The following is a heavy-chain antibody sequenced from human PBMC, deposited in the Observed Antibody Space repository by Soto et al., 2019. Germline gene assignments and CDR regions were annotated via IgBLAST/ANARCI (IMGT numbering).Heavy chain of an antibody. CDR3: AREGCSRSWLDPFDI. V-gene: IGHV1-18*04. Sequence: ASVKVSCKASGYTFTSYGISWVRQAPGQGLEWMGWISAYNGNTNYAQKLQGRVTMTTDTSTSTAYMELRSLRSDDTAVYYCAREGCSRSWLDPFDIWGQGTMVTVSS. CDR2: ISAYNGNT. J-gene: IGHJ3*02. D-gene: IGHD6-13*01. CDR1: GYTFTSYG.